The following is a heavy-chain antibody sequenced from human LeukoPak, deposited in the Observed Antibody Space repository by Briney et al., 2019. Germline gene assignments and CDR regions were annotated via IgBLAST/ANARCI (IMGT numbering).Heavy chain of an antibody. V-gene: IGHV4-34*01. CDR1: GGSFSGYY. CDR3: ARGDDFWSSPNWFDP. J-gene: IGHJ5*02. Sequence: SETLSLTCAVYGGSFSGYYWSWIRQPPGKGLEWIGEINHSGSTNYNPSLKSRVTISVDTSKNQFSLKLSSVTAADTAVYYCARGDDFWSSPNWFDPWGQGTLVTVSS. D-gene: IGHD3-3*01. CDR2: INHSGST.